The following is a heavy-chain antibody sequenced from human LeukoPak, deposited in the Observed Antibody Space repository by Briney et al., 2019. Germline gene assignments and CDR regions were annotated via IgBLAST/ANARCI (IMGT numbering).Heavy chain of an antibody. Sequence: SETLSLTCAVYGGSFSDYYWSWIRQPPGKGLEWIGEINHSGSTNYNPSLKSRVTISLDTSKNQFSLKLSSVTAADTAMYYCARDFLRTASPDAFDIWGQGTMVTVSS. CDR3: ARDFLRTASPDAFDI. J-gene: IGHJ3*02. CDR1: GGSFSDYY. CDR2: INHSGST. V-gene: IGHV4-34*01. D-gene: IGHD2-21*02.